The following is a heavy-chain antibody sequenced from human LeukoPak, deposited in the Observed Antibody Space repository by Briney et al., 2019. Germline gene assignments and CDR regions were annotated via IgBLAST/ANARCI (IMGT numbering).Heavy chain of an antibody. CDR3: AKLVGATNSYYFDY. Sequence: PGGSLRLSCTGSGFTFSSYSMNWVRQAPGKGLEWVSHISSSSSTIYYAGSVKGRFTISRDDAKNSVYLQMNNLRAEDTAVYYCAKLVGATNSYYFDYWGQGTLVTVSS. CDR2: ISSSSSTI. D-gene: IGHD1-26*01. CDR1: GFTFSSYS. V-gene: IGHV3-48*01. J-gene: IGHJ4*02.